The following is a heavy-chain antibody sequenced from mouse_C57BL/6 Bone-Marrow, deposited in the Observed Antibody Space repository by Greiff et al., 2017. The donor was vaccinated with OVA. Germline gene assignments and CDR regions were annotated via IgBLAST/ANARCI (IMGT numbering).Heavy chain of an antibody. CDR2: ISYDGSN. Sequence: EVKLVESGPGLVKPSQSLSLTCSVTGYSITSGYYWNWIRQFPGNKLEWMGYISYDGSNNYNPSLKNRISITRDTSKNQFFLKLNSVTTEDTATYYCAREGGDLYFDYWGQGTTLTVSS. J-gene: IGHJ2*01. D-gene: IGHD3-3*01. CDR3: AREGGDLYFDY. V-gene: IGHV3-6*01. CDR1: GYSITSGYY.